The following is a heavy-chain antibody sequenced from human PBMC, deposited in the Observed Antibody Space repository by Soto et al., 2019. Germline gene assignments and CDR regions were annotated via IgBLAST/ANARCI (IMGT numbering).Heavy chain of an antibody. CDR2: INSDGSST. V-gene: IGHV3-74*01. Sequence: VQLVESGGGLVQPGGSLRLSCAASGFTFSSYWMHWVRQAPGKGLVWVSRINSDGSSTGYADSVKGRFTISRANAKNTLYLEMNSRRAADTAVYYCVMGLSVDAFDIWGQGTMVTVSS. CDR3: VMGLSVDAFDI. J-gene: IGHJ3*02. D-gene: IGHD3-10*01. CDR1: GFTFSSYW.